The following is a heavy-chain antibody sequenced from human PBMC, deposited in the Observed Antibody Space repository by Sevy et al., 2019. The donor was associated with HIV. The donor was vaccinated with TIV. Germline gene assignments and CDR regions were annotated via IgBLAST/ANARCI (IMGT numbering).Heavy chain of an antibody. CDR1: GFTFSSYS. D-gene: IGHD6-19*01. CDR2: ISSSSSYI. V-gene: IGHV3-21*01. J-gene: IGHJ4*02. Sequence: GGSLRLTCVASGFTFSSYSMNWVRQAPGKGLEWVSSISSSSSYIYYADSVKGRFTISRDNAKNSLYLQMNSLRAEDTAVYYCARAGVGRIAVAVPDYWGQGTLVTVSS. CDR3: ARAGVGRIAVAVPDY.